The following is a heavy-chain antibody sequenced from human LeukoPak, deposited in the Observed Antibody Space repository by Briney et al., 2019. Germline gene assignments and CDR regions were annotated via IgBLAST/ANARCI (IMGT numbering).Heavy chain of an antibody. CDR3: AREEVPHGFDI. J-gene: IGHJ3*02. CDR2: IYYSGST. V-gene: IGHV4-59*01. Sequence: SETLSLTCTVSGGSISTYYWSWIRQPPGKGLEYIGYIYYSGSTNYNPSLKSRVTMSLDTSKNQFSLKLSSVTAADTAVYYCAREEVPHGFDIWGQGTMVTVSS. CDR1: GGSISTYY.